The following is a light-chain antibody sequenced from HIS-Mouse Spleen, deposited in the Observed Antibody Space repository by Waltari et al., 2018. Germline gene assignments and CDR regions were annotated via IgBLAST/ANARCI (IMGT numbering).Light chain of an antibody. V-gene: IGKV3-20*01. CDR1: QSVSSSY. Sequence: EIVLTQSPGTLSLSPGERATLPCRASQSVSSSYLAWYQQKLGQAPRLLIYGASSSATGIPDRFSGSGSGTDFTLTISRLEPEDFAVYYCQQYGSSPWTFGQGTKVEIK. CDR2: GAS. CDR3: QQYGSSPWT. J-gene: IGKJ1*01.